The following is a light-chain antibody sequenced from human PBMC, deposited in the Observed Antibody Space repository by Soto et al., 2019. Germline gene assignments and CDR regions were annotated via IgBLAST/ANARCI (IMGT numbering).Light chain of an antibody. V-gene: IGKV1-5*03. Sequence: DIQMTQSPSTLSASVGDRVTITCRASQSISSWLAWYQQKPGKAPKLLIYKASSLESGVPSRFSGSGSGTEFTLTISSLQTDDFATYYCQQYNRYLYTFGQGTKVEIK. CDR3: QQYNRYLYT. CDR2: KAS. CDR1: QSISSW. J-gene: IGKJ2*01.